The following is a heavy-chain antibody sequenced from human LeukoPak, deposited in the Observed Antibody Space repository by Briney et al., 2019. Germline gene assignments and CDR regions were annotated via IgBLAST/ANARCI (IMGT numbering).Heavy chain of an antibody. J-gene: IGHJ4*02. Sequence: ASVKVSCKASGYTFTSYGISWVRQAPGQGLEWMGWISAYNGNTNYAQSLQGRLTLTIDTSTSTAYMELRSLTSDDTAVYYCARETYSNILTGTDYWGPGTLVTASS. CDR2: ISAYNGNT. CDR1: GYTFTSYG. V-gene: IGHV1-18*01. CDR3: ARETYSNILTGTDY. D-gene: IGHD3-9*01.